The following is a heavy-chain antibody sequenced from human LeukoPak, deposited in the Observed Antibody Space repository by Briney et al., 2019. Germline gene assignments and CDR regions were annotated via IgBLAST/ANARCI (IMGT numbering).Heavy chain of an antibody. Sequence: PSETLSLTCAVYGGSFSGYYWSWIRQPPGKGLEWIGEINHSGSTNYNPSLKSRVTISVDTSKNQFSLKLSSVTAADTAVYYCAKGLESDGSGYYYYWGQGTLVTVSS. CDR3: AKGLESDGSGYYYY. CDR2: INHSGST. J-gene: IGHJ4*02. CDR1: GGSFSGYY. D-gene: IGHD3-22*01. V-gene: IGHV4-34*01.